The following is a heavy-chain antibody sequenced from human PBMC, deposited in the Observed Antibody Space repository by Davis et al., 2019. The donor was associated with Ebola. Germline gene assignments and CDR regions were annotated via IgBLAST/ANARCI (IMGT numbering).Heavy chain of an antibody. Sequence: GGSLRLSCAASGFTFSSYAMSWVRQAPGKGLEWVSAISGSGGSTYYADSVKGRFTISRDNSKNTLYLQMNSLRAEDTAVYYCASTWESIVVVITGGASFDYWGQGTLVTVSS. CDR3: ASTWESIVVVITGGASFDY. CDR2: ISGSGGST. CDR1: GFTFSSYA. D-gene: IGHD3-22*01. V-gene: IGHV3-23*01. J-gene: IGHJ4*02.